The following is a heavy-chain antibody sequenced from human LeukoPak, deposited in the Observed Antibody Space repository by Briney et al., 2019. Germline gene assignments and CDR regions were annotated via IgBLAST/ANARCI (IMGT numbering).Heavy chain of an antibody. CDR1: GGSISSYY. Sequence: SETLSLTCTVSGGSISSYYWSWIRQPPGKGLEWIGYIYYSGSTNYNPSLRSRVTISVDTSKNQFSLKLSSVTAADTAVYYCARNPYGDLTKYYFDYWGQGTLVTVSS. CDR2: IYYSGST. J-gene: IGHJ4*02. V-gene: IGHV4-59*12. CDR3: ARNPYGDLTKYYFDY. D-gene: IGHD4-17*01.